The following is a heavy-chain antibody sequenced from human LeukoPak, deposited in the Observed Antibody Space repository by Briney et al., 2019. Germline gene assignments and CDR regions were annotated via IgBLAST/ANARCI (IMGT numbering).Heavy chain of an antibody. J-gene: IGHJ4*02. CDR1: GGSISSYY. D-gene: IGHD6-19*01. CDR2: IYYSGST. Sequence: SETLSLTCTVSGGSISSYYWSWIRQPPGKGLEWIGYIYYSGSTNYNPSLKSRVTISVDTSKNQFSLKLSSVTAADTAAYYCARVGAVAGIIGWDYFDYWGQGTLVTVSS. CDR3: ARVGAVAGIIGWDYFDY. V-gene: IGHV4-59*01.